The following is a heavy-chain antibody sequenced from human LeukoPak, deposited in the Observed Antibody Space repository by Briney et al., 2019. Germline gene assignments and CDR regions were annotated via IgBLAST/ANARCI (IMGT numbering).Heavy chain of an antibody. D-gene: IGHD6-19*01. V-gene: IGHV3-11*01. J-gene: IGHJ4*02. Sequence: GGSLRLSCAASGFTFSDYYMSWIRQAPGKGLEWVSYISSSGSTIYYADSVKGRFTISRDNAKNSLYLQMNSLRAEDTAVYYYTCSSGWWHFDYWGQGTLVTVSS. CDR1: GFTFSDYY. CDR3: TCSSGWWHFDY. CDR2: ISSSGSTI.